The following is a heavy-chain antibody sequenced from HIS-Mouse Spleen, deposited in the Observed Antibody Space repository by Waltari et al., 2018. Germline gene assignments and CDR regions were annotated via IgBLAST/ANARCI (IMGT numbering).Heavy chain of an antibody. D-gene: IGHD7-27*01. CDR1: GFTVSSHY. V-gene: IGHV3-66*01. Sequence: EVQLVESGGGLVQPGGSRRLSCAASGFTVSSHYMSWVRQAPGKGLEWVSFIYSGGSTYYADSVKGRFTISRDNSKNTLYLQMNSLRAEDTAVYYCARSLTGDYYFDYWGQGTLVTVSS. J-gene: IGHJ4*02. CDR2: IYSGGST. CDR3: ARSLTGDYYFDY.